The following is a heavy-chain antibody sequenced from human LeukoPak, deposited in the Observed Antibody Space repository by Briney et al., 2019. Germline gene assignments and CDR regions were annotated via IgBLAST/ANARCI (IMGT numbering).Heavy chain of an antibody. J-gene: IGHJ6*03. V-gene: IGHV4-61*02. D-gene: IGHD3-3*01. Sequence: SETLSPTCTVAGGSISSGSYYWSWILQPAGKGLEWIGRIYTSGSTNYNPSLKSRVTISVDTSKNQFSLKLSSVTAADTAVYYCARGDYDFWSGYYRVMDVWGKGTTVTVSS. CDR3: ARGDYDFWSGYYRVMDV. CDR2: IYTSGST. CDR1: GGSISSGSYY.